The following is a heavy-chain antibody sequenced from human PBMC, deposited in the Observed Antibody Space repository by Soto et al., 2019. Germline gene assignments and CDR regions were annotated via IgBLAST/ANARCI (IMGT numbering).Heavy chain of an antibody. D-gene: IGHD7-27*01. V-gene: IGHV4-30-4*01. CDR1: GGSISNVNDC. J-gene: IGHJ4*02. CDR3: ARGPSGDKVDY. CDR2: IYDGGST. Sequence: QVQLQESGPGLVKPSETLSLTCTVSGGSISNVNDCWSWIRQSPDKGLEWIGHIYDGGSTYNNPALKXRXTXSXXTSKNQFALKLSSVSVADTAVYYGARGPSGDKVDYWGQGILVTVSS.